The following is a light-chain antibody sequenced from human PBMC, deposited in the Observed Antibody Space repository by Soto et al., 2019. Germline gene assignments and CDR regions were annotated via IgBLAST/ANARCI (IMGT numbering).Light chain of an antibody. J-gene: IGLJ2*01. CDR1: SSDIGGYNY. Sequence: QSALTQPASVSGSPGQSITISCTGTSSDIGGYNYVSWYQQLPGEAPKLMIYDVSYRPSGVSNRFSGSKSGNTASLTISGLQAEDEADYYCSSYTSSTTLVFGGGTKLTVL. CDR3: SSYTSSTTLV. V-gene: IGLV2-14*01. CDR2: DVS.